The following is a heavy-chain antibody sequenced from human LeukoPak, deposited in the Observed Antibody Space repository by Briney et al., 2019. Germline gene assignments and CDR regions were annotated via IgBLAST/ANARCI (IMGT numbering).Heavy chain of an antibody. V-gene: IGHV3-48*04. Sequence: GGSLRLSCAASGFTFSGYSMNWVRQAPGKGLEWVSYISSSSSTIYYADSVKGRFTISRDNAKNTLYLQMNSLRAEDTAVYYCSKAIPLWFGELNFDYWGQGTLVTVSS. CDR1: GFTFSGYS. CDR3: SKAIPLWFGELNFDY. D-gene: IGHD3-10*01. J-gene: IGHJ4*02. CDR2: ISSSSSTI.